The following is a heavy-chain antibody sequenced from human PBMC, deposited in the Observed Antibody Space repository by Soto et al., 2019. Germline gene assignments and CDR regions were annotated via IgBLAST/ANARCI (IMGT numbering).Heavy chain of an antibody. J-gene: IGHJ6*02. CDR1: GYSFTIYW. Sequence: GESLKISCKGSGYSFTIYWIGWVRQMPGKGLEWMGIIYPGDSDTRYSPSFQGQVTISADKSISTAYLQWSNLKASDTAMYYCARXGVDTAMVSYYYYYGMDVWGQGTTVT. D-gene: IGHD5-18*01. CDR2: IYPGDSDT. CDR3: ARXGVDTAMVSYYYYYGMDV. V-gene: IGHV5-51*01.